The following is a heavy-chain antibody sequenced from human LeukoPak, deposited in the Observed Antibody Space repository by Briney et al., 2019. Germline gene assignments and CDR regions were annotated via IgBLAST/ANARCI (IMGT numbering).Heavy chain of an antibody. V-gene: IGHV3-74*01. CDR1: GFTFSSYW. D-gene: IGHD6-13*01. CDR3: ARWIGSWRGVDF. J-gene: IGHJ4*02. CDR2: INSDGSST. Sequence: GGSLRLSCAASGFTFSSYWMYWVRQAPGKGLVWVSRINSDGSSTTYADSVKGRFTISRDNAENTLYLQMNSLRAEDTAVYYCARWIGSWRGVDFWGQGTLVTVSS.